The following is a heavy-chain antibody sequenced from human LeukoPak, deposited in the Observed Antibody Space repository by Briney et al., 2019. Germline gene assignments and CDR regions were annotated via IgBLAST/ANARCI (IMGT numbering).Heavy chain of an antibody. Sequence: QPGGSLRLSCAASGFTFSTYAMGWVRQAPGKGLEWVSTLSDTDTHYADSVKGRFTISRDNSRSTLYLQMNSLRGEDTAVYYCAKYLSRHFDYWGLGTLVTVSS. J-gene: IGHJ4*02. V-gene: IGHV3-23*01. CDR3: AKYLSRHFDY. CDR2: LSDTDT. D-gene: IGHD2/OR15-2a*01. CDR1: GFTFSTYA.